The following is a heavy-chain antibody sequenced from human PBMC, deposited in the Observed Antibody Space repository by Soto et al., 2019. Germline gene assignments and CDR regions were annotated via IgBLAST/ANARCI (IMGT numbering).Heavy chain of an antibody. V-gene: IGHV3-23*01. CDR3: ARDRVTMVRGVIIYYGMDV. CDR2: ISGSGGST. D-gene: IGHD3-10*01. Sequence: GGSLRLSCAASGFNFSSYAMSWVRQAPGKGLEWVSAISGSGGSTYYADSVKGRFTISRDNSKNTLYLQMSSLRAADTAVYYCARDRVTMVRGVIIYYGMDVWGQGTTVTVSS. CDR1: GFNFSSYA. J-gene: IGHJ6*02.